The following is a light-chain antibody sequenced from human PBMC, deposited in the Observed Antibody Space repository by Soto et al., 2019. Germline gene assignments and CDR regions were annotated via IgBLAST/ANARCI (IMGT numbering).Light chain of an antibody. CDR3: QVCDSSLYV. CDR2: RDN. CDR1: NNGNTN. V-gene: IGLV3-9*01. J-gene: IGLJ1*01. Sequence: SYELSQPLSVSVALGQTARVSCGGNNNGNTNLHWYHKKPGQAPVLVIYRDNNRPPGVPERFSGSKSGNTAPLTISSAQAGDEADYYCQVCDSSLYVFGTGTKVTVL.